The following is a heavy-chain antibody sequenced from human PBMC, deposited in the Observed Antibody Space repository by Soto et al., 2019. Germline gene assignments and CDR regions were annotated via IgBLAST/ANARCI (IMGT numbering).Heavy chain of an antibody. J-gene: IGHJ6*02. D-gene: IGHD3-16*01. Sequence: QVQLLESGPGLVKPSETLSLTCTVSGAPITTTKWWAWVRLPPGKGLEWIGELSRGDERSSNPSLEGRFTMSLDKSHNHFSLKLTSVTAADTAIYYCATQTISYTWGVWGRGTSVTVSS. CDR3: ATQTISYTWGV. V-gene: IGHV4-4*02. CDR1: GAPITTTKW. CDR2: LSRGDER.